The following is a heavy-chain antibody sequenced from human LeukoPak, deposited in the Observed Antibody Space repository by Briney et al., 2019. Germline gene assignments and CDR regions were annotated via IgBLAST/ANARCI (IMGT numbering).Heavy chain of an antibody. CDR1: GFTFSSYS. D-gene: IGHD2-15*01. CDR2: ISSSSRSYI. Sequence: GGSLRLSCAASGFTFSSYSMNWVRQAPGKGLEWVSSISSSSRSYIYYADSVKGRFTISRDNAKNSLYLQMNSLRAEDTAVYYCAEDPSNGYCSGGSCYYYYYMDVWGKGTTVTISS. J-gene: IGHJ6*03. V-gene: IGHV3-21*01. CDR3: AEDPSNGYCSGGSCYYYYYMDV.